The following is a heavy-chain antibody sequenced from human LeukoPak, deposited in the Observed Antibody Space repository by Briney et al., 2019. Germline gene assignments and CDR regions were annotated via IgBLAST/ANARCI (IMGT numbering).Heavy chain of an antibody. CDR2: IYYSGST. D-gene: IGHD3-10*01. CDR1: GGSISSYY. V-gene: IGHV4-59*01. CDR3: ARDLFSGLDAFDI. J-gene: IGHJ3*02. Sequence: SETLSLTCTVSGGSISSYYWSWIRQPPRKGLEWIGYIYYSGSTNYNPSLKSRVTISVDTSKNQFSLKLSSVTAADTAVYYCARDLFSGLDAFDIWGQGTMVTVSS.